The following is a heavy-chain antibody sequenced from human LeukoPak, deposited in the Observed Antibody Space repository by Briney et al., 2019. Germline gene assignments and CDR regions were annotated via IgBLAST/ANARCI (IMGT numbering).Heavy chain of an antibody. CDR2: ISYDGSNK. J-gene: IGHJ4*02. D-gene: IGHD2-21*01. CDR1: GFTFSSYG. CDR3: ASAGGLLPFDY. V-gene: IGHV3-30*03. Sequence: GGSLRLSCAASGFTFSSYGMHWVRQAPGKGLEWVAVISYDGSNKYYADSVKGRFTISRDNSKNTLYLQTNSLRAEDTAVYYCASAGGLLPFDYWGQGTLVTVSS.